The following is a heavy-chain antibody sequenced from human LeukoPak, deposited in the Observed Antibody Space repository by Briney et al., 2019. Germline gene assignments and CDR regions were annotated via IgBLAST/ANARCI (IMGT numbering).Heavy chain of an antibody. J-gene: IGHJ4*02. CDR2: ISFSGNT. V-gene: IGHV4-61*08. Sequence: SETLSLTCTVSGGSVSSDGYYWRWIRQPPGKGLEWIGYISFSGNTNYNPSLESRVTIILDTSKNQFSLKLSSVTAADTAVYYCARSSGWSPFDHWGQGTLVTVSS. CDR3: ARSSGWSPFDH. CDR1: GGSVSSDGYY. D-gene: IGHD6-19*01.